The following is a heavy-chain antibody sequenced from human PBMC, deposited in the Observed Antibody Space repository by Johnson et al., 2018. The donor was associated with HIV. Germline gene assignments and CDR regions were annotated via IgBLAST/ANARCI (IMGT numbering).Heavy chain of an antibody. CDR1: GFTFSSYG. D-gene: IGHD1-26*01. CDR2: IWYDGSNK. J-gene: IGHJ3*02. V-gene: IGHV3-33*06. CDR3: AKSGYSGSYDRMGAFDI. Sequence: QVQLVESGGGVVQPGRSLRLSCEASGFTFSSYGMHWVRQAPGKGLEWVAVIWYDGSNKYYADSVKGRFTISRDNSKNTLYLQMNSLRAEDTAVYYCAKSGYSGSYDRMGAFDIWGQGTMVTVSS.